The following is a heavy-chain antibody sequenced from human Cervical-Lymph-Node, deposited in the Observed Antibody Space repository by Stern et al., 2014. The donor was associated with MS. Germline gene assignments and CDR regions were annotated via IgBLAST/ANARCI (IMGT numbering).Heavy chain of an antibody. D-gene: IGHD3-10*01. CDR3: AKDSGSTTTGDYFEY. CDR1: GFTFSSYG. CDR2: ISYDGSTK. J-gene: IGHJ4*02. V-gene: IGHV3-30*18. Sequence: VQLVESGGGVVQPGRSLRLSCAASGFTFSSYGMHWVRQAPGKGLEWVAVISYDGSTKYYADSVKGRFTISRDNSKNTLYLQMNSLRAEDTAVYYCAKDSGSTTTGDYFEYWGQGTLVTVSS.